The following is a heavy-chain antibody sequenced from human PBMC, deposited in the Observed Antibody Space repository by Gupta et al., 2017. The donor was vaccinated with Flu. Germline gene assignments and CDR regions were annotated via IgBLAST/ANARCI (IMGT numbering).Heavy chain of an antibody. Sequence: PGKGLEWMGIIYPGDADTRYSPSFQGQVTISADKAISTAYLQWSSLKAAETAMYYCARLGELSSGYCSGGSCSRLSYGMDVWCQGTTVTVSS. CDR3: ARLGELSSGYCSGGSCSRLSYGMDV. CDR2: IYPGDADT. J-gene: IGHJ6*02. D-gene: IGHD2-15*01. V-gene: IGHV5-51*01.